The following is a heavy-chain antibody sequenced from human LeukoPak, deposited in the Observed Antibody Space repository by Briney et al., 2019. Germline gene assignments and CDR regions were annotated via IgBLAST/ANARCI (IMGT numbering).Heavy chain of an antibody. CDR1: GFTFSSYA. D-gene: IGHD2-2*01. CDR2: ISYDGSNK. Sequence: GGSLRLSCAASGFTFSSYAMHWVRQAPGKGLEWVAVISYDGSNKYYADSVKGRFTISRDNSKNTLYLQMNSLRAEDTAVYYCAREYQLPSGPFDYWGQGTLVTVSS. J-gene: IGHJ4*02. CDR3: AREYQLPSGPFDY. V-gene: IGHV3-30-3*01.